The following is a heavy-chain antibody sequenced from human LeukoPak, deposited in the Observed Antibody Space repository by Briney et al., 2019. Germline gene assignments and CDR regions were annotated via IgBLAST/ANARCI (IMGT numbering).Heavy chain of an antibody. Sequence: SQTLSLTCTVSGGSISSGGYDWSWIRQHPGKGLEWIGYIYYSGSTYYNPSLKSRVTISVDTSKNQFSLKLSSVTAADTAVYYCAATHIVVVTGGAFDIWGQGTMVTVSS. V-gene: IGHV4-31*03. J-gene: IGHJ3*02. CDR1: GGSISSGGYD. D-gene: IGHD2-21*02. CDR3: AATHIVVVTGGAFDI. CDR2: IYYSGST.